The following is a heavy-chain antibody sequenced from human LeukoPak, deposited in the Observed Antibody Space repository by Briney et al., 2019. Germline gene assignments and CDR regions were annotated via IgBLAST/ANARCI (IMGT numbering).Heavy chain of an antibody. CDR2: ISGCSSHI. CDR1: GFTFSDCD. D-gene: IGHD6-13*01. CDR3: TRAFPPLRTAAAGDV. J-gene: IGHJ4*02. Sequence: GGSLRLACTGSGFTFSDCDMNWVRQAPGKGLEWISSISGCSSHIYYADSIKGRFTTSRDNAKNSLYLQMNSLRDEDTAVYYCTRAFPPLRTAAAGDVWGQGTLVTVSS. V-gene: IGHV3-21*01.